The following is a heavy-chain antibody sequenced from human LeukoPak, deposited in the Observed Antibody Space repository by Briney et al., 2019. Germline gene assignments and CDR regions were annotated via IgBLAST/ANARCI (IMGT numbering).Heavy chain of an antibody. D-gene: IGHD3-22*01. CDR1: GFTFSNYA. J-gene: IGHJ4*02. Sequence: GGSLRLSCAASGFTFSNYAMSWVRQAPGKGLEWVSVISGSGGSTYYADSVKGRFTISRDNSKNTLYLQMNSLRAEDTAVYYCAKVARSSGYPFDCWGQGTLVTVSS. CDR2: ISGSGGST. CDR3: AKVARSSGYPFDC. V-gene: IGHV3-23*01.